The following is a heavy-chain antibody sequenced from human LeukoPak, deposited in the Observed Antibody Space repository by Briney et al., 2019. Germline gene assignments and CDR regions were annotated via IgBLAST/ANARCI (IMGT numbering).Heavy chain of an antibody. Sequence: AGGSLRLSCAASGFTFSSCGMHWVRHAPGKGLEWVAVIWYDGSNKYYADSVKGRFTISRDNSKNTLYLQMNSLRAEDTAVYYCARWVVQLEIKSMDVWGQGTTVTVSS. CDR2: IWYDGSNK. J-gene: IGHJ6*02. CDR3: ARWVVQLEIKSMDV. D-gene: IGHD1-1*01. CDR1: GFTFSSCG. V-gene: IGHV3-33*01.